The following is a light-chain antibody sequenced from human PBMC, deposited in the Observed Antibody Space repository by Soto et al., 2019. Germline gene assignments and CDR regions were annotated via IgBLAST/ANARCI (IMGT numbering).Light chain of an antibody. V-gene: IGKV3-15*01. CDR1: QSVSNN. CDR3: QQYNNWPKT. J-gene: IGKJ1*01. Sequence: EIVMRQSPVTLSVSPGERATLSCRASQSVSNNLAWYQHKPGQAPRLLIYGASTRATGIPARFSGSGSGTEFTLTISSLQSEDFAVYYCQQYNNWPKTFGQGTKVEIK. CDR2: GAS.